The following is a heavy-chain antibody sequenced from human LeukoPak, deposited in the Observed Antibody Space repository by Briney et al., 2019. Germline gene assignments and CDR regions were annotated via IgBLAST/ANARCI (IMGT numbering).Heavy chain of an antibody. CDR1: GFSFSDHN. CDR2: ISTSGSTI. V-gene: IGHV3-48*04. CDR3: ARGPVRDY. J-gene: IGHJ4*02. D-gene: IGHD4-17*01. Sequence: GGSLRLSCAVSGFSFSDHNMNWVRQAPGKGLEWVSYISTSGSTIKYADSVKGRFTISRDNAKNSLYLQMNSLRAEDTAVYYCARGPVRDYWGQGTLVTVSS.